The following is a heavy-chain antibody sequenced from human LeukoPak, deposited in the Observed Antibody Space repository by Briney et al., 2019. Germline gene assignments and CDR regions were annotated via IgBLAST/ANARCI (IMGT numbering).Heavy chain of an antibody. CDR2: IYTSGST. J-gene: IGHJ3*02. D-gene: IGHD1-26*01. V-gene: IGHV4-4*09. Sequence: SETLSLTCTVSGGSISSYYWSWIRQPPGKGLEWIGYIYTSGSTNYNPSLKSRVTISVDTSKSQFSLKLSSVTAADTAVYYCARHLGGSRAFDIWGQGTMVTVYS. CDR3: ARHLGGSRAFDI. CDR1: GGSISSYY.